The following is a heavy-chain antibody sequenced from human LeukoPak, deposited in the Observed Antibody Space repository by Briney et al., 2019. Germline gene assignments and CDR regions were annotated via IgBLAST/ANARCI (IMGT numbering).Heavy chain of an antibody. CDR1: GYSFTSYW. V-gene: IGHV5-51*01. J-gene: IGHJ5*02. CDR2: IYPGDSDT. Sequence: GESLEISCKGSGYSFTSYWIGWVRQMPGKGLEWMGIIYPGDSDTRYSPSFQGQVTISADKSISTAYLQWSSLKASDTAMYYCARAKLVRGVTHWFDPWAREPWSPSPQ. D-gene: IGHD3-10*01. CDR3: ARAKLVRGVTHWFDP.